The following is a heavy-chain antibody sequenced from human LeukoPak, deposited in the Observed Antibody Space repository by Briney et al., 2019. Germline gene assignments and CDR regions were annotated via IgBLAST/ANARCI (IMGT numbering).Heavy chain of an antibody. Sequence: GGSLRLSCAASGFTFSSYAMSWVRQAPGKGLEWVSDISGRGSSTYHADSVKGRFTISRDNSKNTLYLQMNSLRAEDTAVYYCAKRDYGGNSGGYWGQGTLVTVSS. V-gene: IGHV3-23*01. CDR2: ISGRGSST. D-gene: IGHD4-23*01. CDR3: AKRDYGGNSGGY. CDR1: GFTFSSYA. J-gene: IGHJ4*02.